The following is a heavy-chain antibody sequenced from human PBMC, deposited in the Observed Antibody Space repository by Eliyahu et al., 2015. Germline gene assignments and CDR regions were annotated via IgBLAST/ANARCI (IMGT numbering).Heavy chain of an antibody. Sequence: EVQLLESGGGLVQPGGSLRLSCEASGFTFSNYAMSWVRQAPGKGLEWVSGISGSGGNTYYTDSVKGRFTISRDNSKNTLYLQMNSLRVEDTAVYYCAKEPCSGGSCYSGTSDYWGQGTLVTVSS. CDR1: GFTFSNYA. CDR2: ISGSGGNT. J-gene: IGHJ4*02. V-gene: IGHV3-23*01. CDR3: AKEPCSGGSCYSGTSDY. D-gene: IGHD2-15*01.